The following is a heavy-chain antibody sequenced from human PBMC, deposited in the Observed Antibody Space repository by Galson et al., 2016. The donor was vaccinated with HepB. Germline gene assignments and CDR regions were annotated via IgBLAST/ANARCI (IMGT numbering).Heavy chain of an antibody. CDR1: GFTFDDYA. V-gene: IGHV3-9*01. J-gene: IGHJ4*02. CDR2: ISSNSDSI. D-gene: IGHD1-14*01. CDR3: ATTRLLDN. Sequence: SLRLSCAASSGFTFDDYALHWVRQAPGKGLEWVSGISSNSDSIGYADSVKGRFTISRDNAKSSLYLQMSGLRPNDTAFYYCATTRLLDNWGQGILVTVSS.